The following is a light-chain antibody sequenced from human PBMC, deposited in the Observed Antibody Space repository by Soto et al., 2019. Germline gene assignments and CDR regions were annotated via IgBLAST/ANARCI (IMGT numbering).Light chain of an antibody. V-gene: IGKV1-33*01. CDR3: QQYDDPPIT. CDR2: DVS. J-gene: IGKJ5*01. Sequence: DIQMTQSPSSLSVSVGDRVTITCQASHDITNYLNWYQQKPGKAPKLLIYDVSKLETGVPSRFSGSGSGTDFTFTISSLQPEDIATYFCQQYDDPPITFGQGTRLEIK. CDR1: HDITNY.